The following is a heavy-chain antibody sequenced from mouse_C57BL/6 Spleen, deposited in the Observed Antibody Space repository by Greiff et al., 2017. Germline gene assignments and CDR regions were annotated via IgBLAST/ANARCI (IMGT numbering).Heavy chain of an antibody. CDR3: TSDYDGDY. V-gene: IGHV14-1*01. J-gene: IGHJ2*01. D-gene: IGHD2-4*01. CDR1: GFNIKDYY. CDR2: IDPEDGDT. Sequence: VQLKESGAELVRPGASVKLSCTASGFNIKDYYMHWVKQRPEQGLEWIGRIDPEDGDTEYAPKFQGKATMTADTSSNPAYLQLSSLTSEDTAVYYCTSDYDGDYWGQGTTLTVSS.